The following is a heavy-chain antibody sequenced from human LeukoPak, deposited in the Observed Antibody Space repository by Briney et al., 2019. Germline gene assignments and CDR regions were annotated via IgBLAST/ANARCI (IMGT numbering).Heavy chain of an antibody. CDR2: FAPENGET. CDR1: GYSLSELS. D-gene: IGHD6-19*01. V-gene: IGHV1-24*01. J-gene: IGHJ4*02. Sequence: GASVKDSCKVSGYSLSELSMHWVRQAPGKGLEWMGGFAPENGETISAQKFQGRVTLTEDTSTDTTYMEMGSLKSEDTAVYYCVVTRVAGLFDFWGQGTLVTVSS. CDR3: VVTRVAGLFDF.